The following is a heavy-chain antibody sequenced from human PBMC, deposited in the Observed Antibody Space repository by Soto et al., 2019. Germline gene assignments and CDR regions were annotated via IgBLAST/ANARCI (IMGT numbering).Heavy chain of an antibody. Sequence: GGSLRLSCAASGFTFSSYAMHWVRQAPGKGLEWVAVISYDGSNKYYADSVKGRFTISRDNSKNTLYLQMNSLRAEDTAVYYCASPVNYYDSSGPDYWGEGTLVIVS. V-gene: IGHV3-30-3*01. CDR2: ISYDGSNK. CDR3: ASPVNYYDSSGPDY. D-gene: IGHD3-22*01. CDR1: GFTFSSYA. J-gene: IGHJ4*02.